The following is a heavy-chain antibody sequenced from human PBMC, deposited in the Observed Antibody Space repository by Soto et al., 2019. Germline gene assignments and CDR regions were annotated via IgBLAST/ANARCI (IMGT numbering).Heavy chain of an antibody. CDR2: ISGSGGST. CDR1: GFTFSSYA. D-gene: IGHD6-19*01. Sequence: GGSLRLSCAASGFTFSSYAMSWVRQAPGKGLEWVSAISGSGGSTYYADSVKGRFTISRDNSKNTLYLQMNSLRAEDTAVYYCAKVFSDHSSPPAWYFDYWGQGTLVTVSS. J-gene: IGHJ4*02. CDR3: AKVFSDHSSPPAWYFDY. V-gene: IGHV3-23*01.